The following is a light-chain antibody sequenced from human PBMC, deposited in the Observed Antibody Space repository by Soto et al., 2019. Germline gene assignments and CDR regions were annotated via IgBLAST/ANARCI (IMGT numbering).Light chain of an antibody. Sequence: IQLTQSPSSLSASVGDRVTITCRASLGISSYLAWYQQKPGKAPKLLISAASTLQSGVPSRFSGSGSGTDFTRTSSTLQPEDFATYYCQQLNSYPRTFGPGTKVDIK. V-gene: IGKV1-9*01. J-gene: IGKJ3*01. CDR1: LGISSY. CDR2: AAS. CDR3: QQLNSYPRT.